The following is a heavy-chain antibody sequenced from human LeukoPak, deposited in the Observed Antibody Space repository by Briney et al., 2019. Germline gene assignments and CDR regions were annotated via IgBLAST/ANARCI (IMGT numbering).Heavy chain of an antibody. CDR2: ISYSGRT. CDR1: GGSISDHY. D-gene: IGHD3-22*01. J-gene: IGHJ4*02. CDR3: ARVFSDSSGYPFDN. V-gene: IGHV4-59*11. Sequence: PSETLSLTCIVSGGSISDHYWSWIRQPPGKGLDWIGHISYSGRTNYNPSLKSRVTISLDTSRNQFSLKLTSVTAADTAVYYCARVFSDSSGYPFDNWGQGTLVTVPS.